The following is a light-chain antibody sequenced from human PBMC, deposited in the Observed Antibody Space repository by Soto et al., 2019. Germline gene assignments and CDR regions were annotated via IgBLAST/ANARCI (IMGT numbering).Light chain of an antibody. CDR3: QQYDAWPLT. J-gene: IGKJ4*01. CDR1: QGVGSN. V-gene: IGKV3-15*01. Sequence: EIVMTQSPGTLSVSPGERVTVRCRASQGVGSNLAWYQQKPGQAPRLLIYGASTRASGIRGRFSGSGSGTEFPFTISKLQSEDFGDYYCQQYDAWPLTFCGGTKVEIK. CDR2: GAS.